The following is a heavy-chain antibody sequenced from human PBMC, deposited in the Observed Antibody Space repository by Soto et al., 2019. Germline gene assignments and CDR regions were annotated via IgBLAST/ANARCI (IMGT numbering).Heavy chain of an antibody. V-gene: IGHV4-39*01. Sequence: SETLSLTCTVSGGSVSSNSYSWGGIRKTKGKGLEWMGTIYSTENTYYHPSLLSRVTISVDTSMNEFSLRLSSVTAADTAMYYCARPKTIGAAAGKGWFDPWGQGTLVT. CDR1: GGSVSSNSYS. J-gene: IGHJ5*02. D-gene: IGHD6-13*01. CDR2: IYSTENT. CDR3: ARPKTIGAAAGKGWFDP.